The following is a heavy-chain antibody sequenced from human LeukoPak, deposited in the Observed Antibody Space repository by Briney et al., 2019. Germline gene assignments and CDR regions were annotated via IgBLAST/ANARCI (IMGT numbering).Heavy chain of an antibody. V-gene: IGHV3-23*01. CDR3: AKATTVVKDWFDP. D-gene: IGHD4-17*01. CDR1: GFSFSSYA. J-gene: IGHJ5*02. Sequence: PGGSLRLSCAASGFSFSSYAMSWVRQAPGKGLEWVSGIISGGVNTYYADSVKGRFTISRDNSKNTLYLQMDSLRAEDTAVYYCAKATTVVKDWFDPWGRGTLVTVSS. CDR2: IISGGVNT.